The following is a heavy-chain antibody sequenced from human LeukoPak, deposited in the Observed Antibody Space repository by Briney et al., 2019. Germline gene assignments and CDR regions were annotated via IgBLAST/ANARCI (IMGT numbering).Heavy chain of an antibody. CDR1: GFTFSSYR. CDR2: IMQDGSDK. D-gene: IGHD6-19*01. J-gene: IGHJ1*01. CDR3: ARDLAGSSGWNSQH. V-gene: IGHV3-7*01. Sequence: PGGSLRLSCAASGFTFSSYRMSWVRQAPGKGLEWVANIMQDGSDKYYVDSVKGRFTISRDNAKNSLYLQMNSLRAEDTAVYYCARDLAGSSGWNSQHWGQGTLVTVSS.